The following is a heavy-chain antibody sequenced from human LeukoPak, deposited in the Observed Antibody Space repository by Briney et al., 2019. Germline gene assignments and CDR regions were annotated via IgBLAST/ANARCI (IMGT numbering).Heavy chain of an antibody. CDR2: ISYDGSNK. CDR3: AKSQIRGANRIQATYYFDD. J-gene: IGHJ4*02. V-gene: IGHV3-30*18. CDR1: GFTFSSYG. Sequence: GGSLRLSCAASGFTFSSYGMHWVRQAPGKGLEWVAVISYDGSNKYYADSVKGRFTISRDNSKNTLYLQMNSLRAEDTAVYYCAKSQIRGANRIQATYYFDDRGQGTLVTVSS. D-gene: IGHD3-10*01.